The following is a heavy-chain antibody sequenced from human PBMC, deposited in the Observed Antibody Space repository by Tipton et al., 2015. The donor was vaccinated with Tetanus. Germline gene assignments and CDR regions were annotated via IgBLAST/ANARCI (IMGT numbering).Heavy chain of an antibody. J-gene: IGHJ6*02. Sequence: TLSLTCAVYGASFSDYYWSWIRQAPGKGLEWIGEINHSGNTNHNPSLKSRVTLSVDTSKNQFSLKLNSVTAADTAMYYRVTVNFPNYYHYSMDVWGQGTTVTVSS. V-gene: IGHV4-34*01. CDR2: INHSGNT. CDR3: VTVNFPNYYHYSMDV. CDR1: GASFSDYY. D-gene: IGHD1-1*01.